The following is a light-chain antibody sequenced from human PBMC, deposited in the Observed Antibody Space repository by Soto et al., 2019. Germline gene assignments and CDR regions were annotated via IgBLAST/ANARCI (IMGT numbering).Light chain of an antibody. V-gene: IGLV2-14*01. CDR3: SSYTGSSTWV. Sequence: QSALTQPASVSGSPGQSITISCTGTSSDVGGYNYVSWYQQHPGKAPKLIIYEVNNRPSGVSNRFSGSKSGNTASLTISGLQAEDEADYYCSSYTGSSTWVFGGGTKLTVL. CDR1: SSDVGGYNY. J-gene: IGLJ3*02. CDR2: EVN.